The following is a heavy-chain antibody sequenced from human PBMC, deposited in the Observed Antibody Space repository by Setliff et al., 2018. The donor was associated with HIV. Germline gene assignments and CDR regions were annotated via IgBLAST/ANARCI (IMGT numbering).Heavy chain of an antibody. J-gene: IGHJ3*01. D-gene: IGHD1-26*01. CDR2: MYTSGST. V-gene: IGHV4-4*07. Sequence: SETLSLTCNVSGGSFSSYYWSWIRQPAGKALEWIGRMYTSGSTNYNPSLKSRVTMSLDTSKNQFSLTLNSVTAADTALYFCARGEPNVKDAFDLWGQGTVVTVSS. CDR1: GGSFSSYY. CDR3: ARGEPNVKDAFDL.